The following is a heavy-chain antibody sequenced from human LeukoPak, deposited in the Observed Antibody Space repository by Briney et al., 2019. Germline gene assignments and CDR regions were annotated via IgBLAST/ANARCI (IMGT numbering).Heavy chain of an antibody. CDR1: GFTLSLYW. V-gene: IGHV3-74*01. CDR3: TRAVGSSPYY. Sequence: GSLRLSCAASGFTLSLYWMHWVRQAPGKGLVWVSRINRDGSITDYADSVRGRFTISTDNAQNTLYLQMDSLRVEDTAVYYCTRAVGSSPYYWGQGTLVTVSS. J-gene: IGHJ4*02. D-gene: IGHD1-26*01. CDR2: INRDGSIT.